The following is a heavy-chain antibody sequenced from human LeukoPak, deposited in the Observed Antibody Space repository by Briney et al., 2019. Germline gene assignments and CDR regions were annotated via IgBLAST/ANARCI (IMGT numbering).Heavy chain of an antibody. CDR1: GYTFTGYY. CDR3: ARTVPVVVVTATFFDY. V-gene: IGHV1-2*02. Sequence: VASVRVSCKASGYTFTGYYMHWVRQAHGQGIEWIGWINPNIGDTNYAQKFQGRGTMTRDTSISTAYMELSRLRSDDTAVYYCARTVPVVVVTATFFDYWGQGTLVTVSS. J-gene: IGHJ4*02. D-gene: IGHD2-15*01. CDR2: INPNIGDT.